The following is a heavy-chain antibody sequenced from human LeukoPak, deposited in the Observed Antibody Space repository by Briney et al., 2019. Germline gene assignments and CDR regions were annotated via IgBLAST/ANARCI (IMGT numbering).Heavy chain of an antibody. D-gene: IGHD4-17*01. Sequence: GAAVKVSCKASGYTFTDYYMYWVRQAPGQGLEWMGRINPNSGDTFYAQKFQGRDTMTRDTSISTAYMELSRLRSDDTAVYYCARVMKATVRTSNFDYWGQGTLVTVSS. V-gene: IGHV1-2*06. J-gene: IGHJ4*02. CDR1: GYTFTDYY. CDR2: INPNSGDT. CDR3: ARVMKATVRTSNFDY.